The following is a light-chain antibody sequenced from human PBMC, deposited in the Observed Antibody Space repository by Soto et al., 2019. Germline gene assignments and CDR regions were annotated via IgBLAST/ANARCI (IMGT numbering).Light chain of an antibody. CDR2: KNN. J-gene: IGLJ2*01. Sequence: QSVLTQPPSASGTPGQRVTISCSGSSSNIGNHYVSWYQQLPRTAPKLLIYKNNQRPSGVPDRFSGSMSGTSASLAISGLRSEDEADYYCAAWDDSLSGLFGGGTKLTVL. V-gene: IGLV1-47*01. CDR1: SSNIGNHY. CDR3: AAWDDSLSGL.